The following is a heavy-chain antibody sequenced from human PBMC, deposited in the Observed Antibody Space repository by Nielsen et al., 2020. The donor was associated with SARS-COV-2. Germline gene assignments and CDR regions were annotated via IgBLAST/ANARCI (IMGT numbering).Heavy chain of an antibody. CDR2: ISSSSSYI. D-gene: IGHD6-13*01. CDR3: AKGARPGIAAANDY. V-gene: IGHV3-21*04. CDR1: GFTFSSYI. Sequence: GESLKISCAASGFTFSSYIMNWVRQAPGKGLEWVSSISSSSSYIYYADSVKGRFTISRDNAKNSLYLQMNSLRAEDTALYYCAKGARPGIAAANDYWGQGTLVTVSS. J-gene: IGHJ4*02.